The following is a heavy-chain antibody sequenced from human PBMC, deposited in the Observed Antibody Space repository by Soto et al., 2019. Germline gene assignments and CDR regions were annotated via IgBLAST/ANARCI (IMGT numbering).Heavy chain of an antibody. J-gene: IGHJ4*02. CDR2: IIPIFGTA. CDR1: GGTFSSYA. CDR3: ARGFGYCSGGRCYSFNY. V-gene: IGHV1-69*06. D-gene: IGHD2-15*01. Sequence: XSVKVSCKASGGTFSSYAISWVRQAPGQGLEWMGGIIPIFGTANYAQKFQGRVTITADKSTSTAYMEMSSLRSEDTAVYYCARGFGYCSGGRCYSFNYWGQGNLVTVSS.